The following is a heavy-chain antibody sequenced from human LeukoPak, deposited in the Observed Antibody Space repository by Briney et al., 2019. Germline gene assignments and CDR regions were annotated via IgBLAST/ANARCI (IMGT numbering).Heavy chain of an antibody. D-gene: IGHD1-26*01. V-gene: IGHV1-18*01. J-gene: IGHJ4*02. CDR3: ARDFSVGWELPY. CDR2: ISAYNGNT. CDR1: GYTFTSYG. Sequence: ASVKVSCKASGYTFTSYGISWVRQAPGQGLEWMGWISAYNGNTNYAQKLQGRVTMTTDTSTSTVYMELSSLRSDDTAVYYCARDFSVGWELPYWGQGTLVTVSS.